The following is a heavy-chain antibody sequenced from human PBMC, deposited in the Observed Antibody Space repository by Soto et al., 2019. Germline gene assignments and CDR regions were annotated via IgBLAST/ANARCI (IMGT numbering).Heavy chain of an antibody. Sequence: PVGSLRLSCAASGFTFSSYWMHWVRQAPGKGLVWVSRINSDGSSTSYADSVKGRFTISRDNAKNTLYLQMNSLRAEDTAVYYCASAGLWFGELLQGWGQGTTVTVSS. CDR1: GFTFSSYW. J-gene: IGHJ6*02. D-gene: IGHD3-10*01. V-gene: IGHV3-74*01. CDR3: ASAGLWFGELLQG. CDR2: INSDGSST.